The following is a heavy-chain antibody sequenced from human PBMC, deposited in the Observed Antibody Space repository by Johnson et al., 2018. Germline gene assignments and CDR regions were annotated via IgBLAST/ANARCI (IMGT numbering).Heavy chain of an antibody. V-gene: IGHV3-30*03. D-gene: IGHD3-22*01. CDR3: AREGGSRGYYYASAEYFQH. CDR1: GFTFSSYG. J-gene: IGHJ1*01. CDR2: ISYDGSNK. Sequence: QVQLVECGGGVVQPGRTRRLSCAASGFTFSSYGMHWVRQAPGKGLEWVAVISYDGSNKYYADYVKGRFTISRDNSKNTLFLQMNSLRAEDTAVYYCAREGGSRGYYYASAEYFQHWGQGTLVTVSS.